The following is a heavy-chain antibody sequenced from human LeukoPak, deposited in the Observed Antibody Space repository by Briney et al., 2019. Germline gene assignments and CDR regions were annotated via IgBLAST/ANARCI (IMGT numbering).Heavy chain of an antibody. Sequence: GGCLRLSCAASGFTVSGYYMNWVRQGPGKGLEWVSIIYGGGSTYYADSVKGRFTISRDTSKNTLYLQMNSLRAEDTAVYYCAREWSGYGMDVWGQGTTVTVSS. J-gene: IGHJ6*02. V-gene: IGHV3-66*01. CDR2: IYGGGST. CDR3: AREWSGYGMDV. D-gene: IGHD2-15*01. CDR1: GFTVSGYY.